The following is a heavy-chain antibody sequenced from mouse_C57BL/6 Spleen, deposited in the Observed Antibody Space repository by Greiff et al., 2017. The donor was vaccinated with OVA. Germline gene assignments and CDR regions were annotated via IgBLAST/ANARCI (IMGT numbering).Heavy chain of an antibody. J-gene: IGHJ1*03. V-gene: IGHV5-17*01. D-gene: IGHD4-1*01. CDR2: ISSGSSTI. Sequence: EVKVEESGGGLVKPGGSLKLSCAASGFTFSDYGMHWVRQAPEKGLEWVAYISSGSSTIYYADTVKGRFTISRDNAKNTLFLQMTSLRSEDTAMYYCASPFLTGTDWYFDDWGTGTTVTVSS. CDR1: GFTFSDYG. CDR3: ASPFLTGTDWYFDD.